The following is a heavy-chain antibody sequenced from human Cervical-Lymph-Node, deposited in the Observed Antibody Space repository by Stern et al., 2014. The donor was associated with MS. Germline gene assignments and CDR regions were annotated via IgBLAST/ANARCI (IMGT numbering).Heavy chain of an antibody. CDR3: AVLSVDADFDY. D-gene: IGHD5-18*01. CDR1: GYTFTDYA. CDR2: ISAYNGDT. J-gene: IGHJ4*02. V-gene: IGHV1-18*01. Sequence: QVQLVESGAEVKKPGASVKVSCTASGYTFTDYAISWVRQAPGQGLEWMAWISAYNGDTTLAQEAQGRVSLTTDTATSTAYMELRSLRSDDTAVYYCAVLSVDADFDYWGQGTLVTVSS.